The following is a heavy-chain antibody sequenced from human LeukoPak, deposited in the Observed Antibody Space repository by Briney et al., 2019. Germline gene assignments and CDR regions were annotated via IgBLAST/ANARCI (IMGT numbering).Heavy chain of an antibody. J-gene: IGHJ4*02. D-gene: IGHD6-19*01. CDR1: GYTFTIYD. V-gene: IGHV1-8*01. CDR3: ARPHKGRSGWYLLGY. Sequence: GASVKVSCKASGYTFTIYDINWVRQATGQGLEWMGWMNPNSGNTGYAQKFQGRVTMTRNTSISTAYMELSSLRSEDTAVYYCARPHKGRSGWYLLGYWGQGTLVTVSS. CDR2: MNPNSGNT.